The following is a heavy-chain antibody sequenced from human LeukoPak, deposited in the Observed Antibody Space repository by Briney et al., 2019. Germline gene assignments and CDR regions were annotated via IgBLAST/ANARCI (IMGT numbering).Heavy chain of an antibody. CDR3: TKFDS. J-gene: IGHJ4*02. CDR2: ISSSDGST. Sequence: GGSLRLSCVASGFIFKNHAMTWVRQAPGKGLEWVASISSSDGSTFYRDSVRGRFTISRDNSANTLFLQMKNLRPEDTALYYCTKFDSWGQGVLVTVSS. V-gene: IGHV3-23*01. CDR1: GFIFKNHA.